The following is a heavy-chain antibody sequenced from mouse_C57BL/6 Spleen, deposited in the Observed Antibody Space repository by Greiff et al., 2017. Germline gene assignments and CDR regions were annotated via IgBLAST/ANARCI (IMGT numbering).Heavy chain of an antibody. D-gene: IGHD1-1*01. Sequence: EVKLVESGTVLARPGASVKMSCKTSGYTFTSYWMHWVKQRPGQGLEWIGAIYPGNSNTSYNQKFKGKAKLTAVTSASTAYMELSSLTNEDSAVYYCTRPLYYYGSGGYFDVWGTGTTVTVSS. CDR3: TRPLYYYGSGGYFDV. CDR2: IYPGNSNT. J-gene: IGHJ1*03. CDR1: GYTFTSYW. V-gene: IGHV1-5*01.